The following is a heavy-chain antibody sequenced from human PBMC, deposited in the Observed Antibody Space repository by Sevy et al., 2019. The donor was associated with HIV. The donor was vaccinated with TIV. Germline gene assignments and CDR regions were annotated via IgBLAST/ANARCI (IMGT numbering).Heavy chain of an antibody. CDR1: GFTFNTYT. Sequence: GGSLRLSCAASGFTFNTYTMNWVRQAPGKGLEWVSSSGRSGSYIYYADSVKGRFTISRDNANNSLYLQMDSLTAEDTAVYYYARDWTTVTSTPTFDYWGQGILVTVSS. D-gene: IGHD4-17*01. V-gene: IGHV3-21*01. CDR3: ARDWTTVTSTPTFDY. J-gene: IGHJ4*02. CDR2: SGRSGSYI.